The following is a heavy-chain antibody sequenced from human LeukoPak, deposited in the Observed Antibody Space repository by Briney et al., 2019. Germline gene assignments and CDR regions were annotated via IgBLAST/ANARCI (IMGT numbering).Heavy chain of an antibody. CDR2: TYHSGST. V-gene: IGHV4-4*02. D-gene: IGHD1-14*01. CDR3: ARERASVSGITAGRDAFDI. Sequence: PSGTLSLTCAVSGGSIRSSNWWSWVRQPPGKGLEWIGETYHSGSTHYNPSLKSRITISVDKSKNQFSLKLRTVTAADTAVYYCARERASVSGITAGRDAFDIWGQGTMVTVSS. J-gene: IGHJ3*02. CDR1: GGSIRSSNW.